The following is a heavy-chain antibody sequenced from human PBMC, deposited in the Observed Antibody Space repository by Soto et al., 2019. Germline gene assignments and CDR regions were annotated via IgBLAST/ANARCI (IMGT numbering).Heavy chain of an antibody. D-gene: IGHD3-10*01. J-gene: IGHJ6*02. Sequence: SVNVSCKASGGTFSSYAISWVRQAPGQGLEWMGGIIPIFGTANYAQKFQGRVTITADESTSTAYMELSSLRSEDSAVYYCARLDYGSGSPSGMDVWGQGTTVTVSS. CDR2: IIPIFGTA. V-gene: IGHV1-69*13. CDR3: ARLDYGSGSPSGMDV. CDR1: GGTFSSYA.